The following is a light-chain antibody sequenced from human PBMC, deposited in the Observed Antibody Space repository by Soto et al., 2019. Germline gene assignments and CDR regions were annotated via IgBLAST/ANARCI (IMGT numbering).Light chain of an antibody. CDR2: DVS. V-gene: IGLV2-14*01. CDR3: SSYTSSSTLGYV. CDR1: SSDVGGYKY. J-gene: IGLJ1*01. Sequence: QSVLTQPASVSGSPGQSITISCTGTSSDVGGYKYVSWYQQHPGKAPKLMIYDVSNRPSVVSNRFSGSKSGNTASLAISGLQAEDEADYYCSSYTSSSTLGYVFGTGTKVTVL.